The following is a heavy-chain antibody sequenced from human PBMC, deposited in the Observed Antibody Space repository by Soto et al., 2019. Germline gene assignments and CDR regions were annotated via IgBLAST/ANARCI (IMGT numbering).Heavy chain of an antibody. Sequence: QVQLVESGGALVKPGGSLRLSCAASGFTFSDYYMSWIRQASGKGLEWVSYISTGGSTLYYADSVKGRITISRDNAKNTLYLQMNSLRVEDTAVYYCAKPFYYCDYGALDIWGQGTMVTVSS. CDR1: GFTFSDYY. CDR2: ISTGGSTL. CDR3: AKPFYYCDYGALDI. V-gene: IGHV3-11*01. J-gene: IGHJ3*02. D-gene: IGHD4-17*01.